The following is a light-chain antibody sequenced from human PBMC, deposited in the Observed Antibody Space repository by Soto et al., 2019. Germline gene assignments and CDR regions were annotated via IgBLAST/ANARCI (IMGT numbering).Light chain of an antibody. V-gene: IGKV1-39*01. CDR2: AAS. CDR3: QHSYSNPPWT. CDR1: QSIVTY. J-gene: IGKJ1*01. Sequence: IQMTKSPSSLSASVRDRVTITCRASQSIVTYLNWYLQKPRKAPKLLIYAASNLKSGVPSRFSGSGSGTDFTLTISSLQPEDFATYFCQHSYSNPPWTFGQGTKV.